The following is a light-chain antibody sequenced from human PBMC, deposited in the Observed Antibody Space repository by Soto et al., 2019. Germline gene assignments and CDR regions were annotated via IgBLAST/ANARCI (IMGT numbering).Light chain of an antibody. CDR3: SSYAGSNNFV. Sequence: QSVLTQPPSASGSPGQSVTISCTGTSSDVGGYNYVSWYQQHPGKAPKLMIYEVSKRPSGVPDRFSGSKSGNTASLTVSGLHAEDEAAYYCSSYAGSNNFVFGTGTKLTVL. CDR1: SSDVGGYNY. J-gene: IGLJ1*01. CDR2: EVS. V-gene: IGLV2-8*01.